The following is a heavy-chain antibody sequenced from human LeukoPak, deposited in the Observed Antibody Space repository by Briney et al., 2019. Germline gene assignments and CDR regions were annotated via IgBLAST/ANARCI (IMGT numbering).Heavy chain of an antibody. V-gene: IGHV3-30-3*01. CDR2: ISYDVSNK. D-gene: IGHD3-10*01. J-gene: IGHJ4*02. Sequence: PGRSLRLSCAASGFTFSSYAMHWVRQAPGKGLEWVAVISYDVSNKYYADSVKGRFTISRDNSKNTLYLQMNSLRAEDTAVYYCARDKRYYYGSGSYLDYWGQGTPVTVSS. CDR3: ARDKRYYYGSGSYLDY. CDR1: GFTFSSYA.